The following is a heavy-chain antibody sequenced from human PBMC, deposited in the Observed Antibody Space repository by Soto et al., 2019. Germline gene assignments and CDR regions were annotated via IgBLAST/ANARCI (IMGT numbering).Heavy chain of an antibody. Sequence: QVQLVQSGAEVRKPGASVKVSCNVTGYTFSGHYLHWVRQAPGQGLEWMGWINPKSGGTNYAQKFQDRVTMTADTSVSAASMELTSLRYDATAVFYCARGLYSSPAYFCDSWGQGTLVTVSS. CDR2: INPKSGGT. D-gene: IGHD6-13*01. V-gene: IGHV1-2*02. CDR1: GYTFSGHY. J-gene: IGHJ4*02. CDR3: ARGLYSSPAYFCDS.